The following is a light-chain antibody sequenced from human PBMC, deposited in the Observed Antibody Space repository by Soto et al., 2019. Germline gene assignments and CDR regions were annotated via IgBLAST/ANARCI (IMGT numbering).Light chain of an antibody. CDR2: GNS. V-gene: IGLV1-40*01. J-gene: IGLJ2*01. CDR3: QSYDSSLSGSVV. Sequence: QSVLTQPPSVSGAPGQRVTNSCTGSSSNIGAGYDVHWYQQLPGTAPKLLIYGNSNRPSGVPDRFSGSKSGTSASLAITGLQAEDEADYYCQSYDSSLSGSVVFGGGTKLTVL. CDR1: SSNIGAGYD.